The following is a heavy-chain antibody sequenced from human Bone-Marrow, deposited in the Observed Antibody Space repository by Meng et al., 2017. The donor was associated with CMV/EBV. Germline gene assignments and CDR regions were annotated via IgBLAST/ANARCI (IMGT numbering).Heavy chain of an antibody. J-gene: IGHJ4*02. Sequence: ASVKVSCKASGYTFTSYDINWVRQATGQGLEGMGWMNPNSGNTGYAQKFQGRVTMTRNTSISTAYMELSRLRSDDTAVYYCARVSTMVVTTFGYWGQGTLVTVSS. V-gene: IGHV1-8*01. CDR3: ARVSTMVVTTFGY. D-gene: IGHD4-23*01. CDR2: MNPNSGNT. CDR1: GYTFTSYD.